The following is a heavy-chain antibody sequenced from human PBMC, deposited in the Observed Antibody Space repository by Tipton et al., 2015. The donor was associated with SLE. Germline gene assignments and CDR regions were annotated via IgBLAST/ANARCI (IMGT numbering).Heavy chain of an antibody. CDR2: IWYDGSNK. J-gene: IGHJ3*02. D-gene: IGHD3-22*01. Sequence: SLRLSCAASGFTFSSYGMHWVRQAPGKGLEWVAVIWYDGSNKYYVDSVKGRFTISRDNAKNSLYLQMNSLRAEDTAVYYCARAAAYYDSSGGDAFDIWGQGTMVTVSS. V-gene: IGHV3-33*01. CDR3: ARAAAYYDSSGGDAFDI. CDR1: GFTFSSYG.